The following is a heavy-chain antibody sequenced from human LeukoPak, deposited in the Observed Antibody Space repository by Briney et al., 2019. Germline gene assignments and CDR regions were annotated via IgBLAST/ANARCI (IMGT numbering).Heavy chain of an antibody. J-gene: IGHJ4*02. V-gene: IGHV3-33*01. Sequence: AGGSLRLSCAASGFTLSSYGMHWVRQAPGKGLEWVAVIWYDGSNKYYADSVKGRFTISRDNSKNTLYLQMNSLRAEDTAVYYCARDAGGWLLPLGYWGQGTLVTVSS. D-gene: IGHD5-24*01. CDR2: IWYDGSNK. CDR3: ARDAGGWLLPLGY. CDR1: GFTLSSYG.